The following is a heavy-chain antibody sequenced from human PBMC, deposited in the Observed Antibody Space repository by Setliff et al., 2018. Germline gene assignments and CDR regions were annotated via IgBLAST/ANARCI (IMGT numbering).Heavy chain of an antibody. V-gene: IGHV3-72*01. CDR2: SRNKANSYI. J-gene: IGHJ4*02. CDR3: AKDPPVLYGHLDY. D-gene: IGHD3-10*01. Sequence: PGGSLRLSCVVSGFTFSDHYMDWVRQAPGEGLEWVGRSRNKANSYIYYADSVKGRFTISRDNSKNTLYLQMNSLRAEDTAVYYCAKDPPVLYGHLDYWGQGTLVTVSS. CDR1: GFTFSDHY.